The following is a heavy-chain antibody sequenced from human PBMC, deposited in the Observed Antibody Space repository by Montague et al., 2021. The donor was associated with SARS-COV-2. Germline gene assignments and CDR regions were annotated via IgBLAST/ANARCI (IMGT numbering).Heavy chain of an antibody. CDR1: GFSLSTSGMC. CDR2: IDWDDGK. D-gene: IGHD2-15*01. Sequence: PALVKPTQTLTLTCTFSGFSLSTSGMCVSWIRQPPGKALEWLARIDWDDGKYYSTSLKTRLTISKDTSKNQVVLTMTKMDPVDTATYYCARIGGGGGCYSRAFDIWGQGTMVTVSS. CDR3: ARIGGGGGCYSRAFDI. V-gene: IGHV2-70*11. J-gene: IGHJ3*02.